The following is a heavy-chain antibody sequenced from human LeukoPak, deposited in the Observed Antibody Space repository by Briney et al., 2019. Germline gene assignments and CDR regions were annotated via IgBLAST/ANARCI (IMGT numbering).Heavy chain of an antibody. CDR2: IKQDGSEK. CDR3: AKSREGIAAAGSY. J-gene: IGHJ4*02. V-gene: IGHV3-7*01. CDR1: GFTFSSYW. Sequence: SGGSLRLSCAASGFTFSSYWMSWVRQAPGKGLEWVANIKQDGSEKYYVDSVKGRFTISRDNAKNSLYLQMNSLRAEDTAVYYCAKSREGIAAAGSYWGQGTLVTVSS. D-gene: IGHD6-13*01.